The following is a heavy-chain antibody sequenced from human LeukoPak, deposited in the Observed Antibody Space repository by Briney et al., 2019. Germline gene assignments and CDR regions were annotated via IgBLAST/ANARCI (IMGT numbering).Heavy chain of an antibody. CDR1: GFTFSSYW. CDR2: ISYDGSNK. CDR3: AKKGQADDNGKPD. Sequence: GGSLRLSCAASGFTFSSYWMSWVRQAPGKGLEWVAVISYDGSNKYYADSVKGRFTISRDNSKNTLYLQMNDLRVDDTAIYYCAKKGQADDNGKPDWGQGTLVTVSS. J-gene: IGHJ4*02. V-gene: IGHV3-30*18. D-gene: IGHD1-1*01.